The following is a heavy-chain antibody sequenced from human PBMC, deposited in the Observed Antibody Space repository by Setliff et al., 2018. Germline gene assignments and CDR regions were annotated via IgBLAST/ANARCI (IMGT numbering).Heavy chain of an antibody. CDR3: ARARSDYYYGVDV. J-gene: IGHJ6*02. CDR1: GGSISSYY. CDR2: VYYSGST. V-gene: IGHV4-59*01. Sequence: SETLSLTCTVSGGSISSYYWSWVRQSPGRGLEWIGYVYYSGSTSYNPTLKSRVTISVDTSRNQFSLNLSSVTAADTAVYFCARARSDYYYGVDVWGQGTTVTVSS.